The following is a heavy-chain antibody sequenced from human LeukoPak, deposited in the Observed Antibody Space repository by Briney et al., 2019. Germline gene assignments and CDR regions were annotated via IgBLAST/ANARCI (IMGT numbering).Heavy chain of an antibody. J-gene: IGHJ4*02. V-gene: IGHV3-21*01. CDR1: GFTFSSYS. Sequence: GGSLRLSCAASGFTFSSYSMNWVRQAPGKGLEWVSSISSSSSYIYYADSVKGRFTISRDNAKNSLYLQMNSLRAKDTAGYYCARDKYVAVAAYWGQGTLVTVSS. D-gene: IGHD6-19*01. CDR2: ISSSSSYI. CDR3: ARDKYVAVAAY.